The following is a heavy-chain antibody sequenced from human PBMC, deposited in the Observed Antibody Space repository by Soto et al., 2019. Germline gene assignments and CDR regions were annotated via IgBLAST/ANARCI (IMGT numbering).Heavy chain of an antibody. CDR2: IYSGGST. CDR1: GFSVSSNY. CDR3: ARVLGYYYYGMDV. J-gene: IGHJ6*02. D-gene: IGHD1-26*01. V-gene: IGHV3-53*01. Sequence: GGSLRLACAASGFSVSSNYMSWVRQAPGKGLEWVSVIYSGGSTYYADSVKGRFTISRDNSKNTLYLQMNSLRAEDTAVYYCARVLGYYYYGMDVWGQGTTVTVSS.